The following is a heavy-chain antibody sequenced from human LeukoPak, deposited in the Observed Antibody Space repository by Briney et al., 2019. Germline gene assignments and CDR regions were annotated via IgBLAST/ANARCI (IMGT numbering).Heavy chain of an antibody. J-gene: IGHJ4*02. Sequence: PSETLSLTCTVSGGSISSYYWSWVPQPPGKGLEWIGYIYYTGSTNYNPSLKSRVTISVDTSKNQFSLKVRSVTAADTAVYYCAALWFGDPETPHDYWGQGTLVTVSS. D-gene: IGHD3-10*01. CDR3: AALWFGDPETPHDY. CDR2: IYYTGST. V-gene: IGHV4-59*01. CDR1: GGSISSYY.